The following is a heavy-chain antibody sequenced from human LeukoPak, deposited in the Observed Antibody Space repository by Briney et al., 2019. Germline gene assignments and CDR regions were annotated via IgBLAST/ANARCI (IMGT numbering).Heavy chain of an antibody. CDR3: ARGSMTVTLHI. V-gene: IGHV4-34*01. J-gene: IGHJ3*02. Sequence: SETLSLTCAVYGGSFSGYYWGWIRQPPGKGLEWIGEINHSGSTNYNPSLKSRVTISVDTSKNQFSLKLSSVTAADTAVYYCARGSMTVTLHIWGQGTMVTVSS. CDR1: GGSFSGYY. D-gene: IGHD4-11*01. CDR2: INHSGST.